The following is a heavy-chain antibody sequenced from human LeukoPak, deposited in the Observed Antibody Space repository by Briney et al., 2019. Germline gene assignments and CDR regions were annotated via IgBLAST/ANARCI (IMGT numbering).Heavy chain of an antibody. D-gene: IGHD6-25*01. CDR3: ARGPMLPPADWFDP. Sequence: PSETLSLTCTVSGGSISSSSYYWGWIRQPPGKGLEWIGSIYYSGSTYYNPSLKSRVTISVDTSKNQFSLKLSSVTAADTAVYYCARGPMLPPADWFDPWGQGTLVTVSS. V-gene: IGHV4-39*07. CDR2: IYYSGST. J-gene: IGHJ5*02. CDR1: GGSISSSSYY.